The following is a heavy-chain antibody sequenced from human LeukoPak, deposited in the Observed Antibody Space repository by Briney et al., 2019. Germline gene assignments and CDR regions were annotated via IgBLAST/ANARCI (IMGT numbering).Heavy chain of an antibody. D-gene: IGHD5/OR15-5a*01. J-gene: IGHJ4*02. CDR1: GYTFTTYG. Sequence: ASVKVSCKASGYTFTTYGISWVRQAPGQGLEWMGWISTNNGNTNYAQNFQGRVTLTTDTCTTTAYMELRSLRSDDTAVYYCARDWSTSTLPDYWGQGTLVTVSS. V-gene: IGHV1-18*01. CDR3: ARDWSTSTLPDY. CDR2: ISTNNGNT.